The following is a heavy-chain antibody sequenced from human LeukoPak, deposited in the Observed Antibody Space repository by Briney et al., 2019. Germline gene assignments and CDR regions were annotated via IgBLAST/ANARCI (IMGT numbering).Heavy chain of an antibody. Sequence: SGGSLRLSCAASGFTFSSYAMSWVRQAPGKGLEWVANIKQDGSEKYYVDSVKGRFTISRDNAKNSLYLQMNSLRAEDTAVYYCARTTLPLIYYFDYWGQGTLVTVSS. CDR3: ARTTLPLIYYFDY. CDR1: GFTFSSYA. CDR2: IKQDGSEK. J-gene: IGHJ4*02. V-gene: IGHV3-7*01. D-gene: IGHD3/OR15-3a*01.